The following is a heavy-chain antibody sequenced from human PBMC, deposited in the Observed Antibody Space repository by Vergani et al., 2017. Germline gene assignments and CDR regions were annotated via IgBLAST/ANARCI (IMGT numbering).Heavy chain of an antibody. J-gene: IGHJ4*02. V-gene: IGHV4-34*01. Sequence: QVQLQQWGAGLLKPSETLCLTCAVYGGSFSGYYWSWIRQPPGKGLEWIGEINHSGSTNYNPSLKSRVTISVDTSKNQFSLKLSSVTAADTAVYYCARGNRXITMVRGVIPHFDYWGQGTLVTVSS. D-gene: IGHD3-10*01. CDR2: INHSGST. CDR1: GGSFSGYY. CDR3: ARGNRXITMVRGVIPHFDY.